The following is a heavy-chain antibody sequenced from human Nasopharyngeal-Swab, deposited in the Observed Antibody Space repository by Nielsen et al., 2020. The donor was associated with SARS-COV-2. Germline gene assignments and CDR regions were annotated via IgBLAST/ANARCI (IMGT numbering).Heavy chain of an antibody. V-gene: IGHV1-69*13. J-gene: IGHJ6*02. CDR1: GGTFSSYA. CDR2: IIPIFGTA. Sequence: SVKVSCKASGGTFSSYAISWVRQAPGQGLEWMGGIIPIFGTANYAQKFQGRVTITADESTGTAYMELSSLRSEDTAVYYCASFALKGVYYGMDVWGQGTTVTVSS. CDR3: ASFALKGVYYGMDV.